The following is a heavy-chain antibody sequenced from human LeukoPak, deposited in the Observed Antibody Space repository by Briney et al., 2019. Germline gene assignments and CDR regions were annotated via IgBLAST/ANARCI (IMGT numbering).Heavy chain of an antibody. J-gene: IGHJ6*03. Sequence: SSVKVSCKASGGTFSSYAISWGRQAPGQGLEWMGGIIPIFGTANYAQKFQGRVPITADESTSTAYMELSSLRSEDTAVYYCARDLSTTGLVPHYYYYMDVWGKGTTVTVSS. CDR3: ARDLSTTGLVPHYYYYMDV. V-gene: IGHV1-69*01. D-gene: IGHD1-1*01. CDR2: IIPIFGTA. CDR1: GGTFSSYA.